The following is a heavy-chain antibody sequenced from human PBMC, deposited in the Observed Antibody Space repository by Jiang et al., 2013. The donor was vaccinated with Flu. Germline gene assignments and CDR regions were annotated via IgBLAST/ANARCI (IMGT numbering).Heavy chain of an antibody. D-gene: IGHD5-24*01. V-gene: IGHV4-39*01. Sequence: TVSGGSISSSSYYWGWIRQPPGKGLEWIGSIYYSGSTYYNPSLKSRVTISVDTSKNQFSLKLSSVTAADTAVYYCARSHYHREMATITHYFDYWGQGTLVTVSS. J-gene: IGHJ4*02. CDR2: IYYSGST. CDR3: ARSHYHREMATITHYFDY. CDR1: GGSISSSSYY.